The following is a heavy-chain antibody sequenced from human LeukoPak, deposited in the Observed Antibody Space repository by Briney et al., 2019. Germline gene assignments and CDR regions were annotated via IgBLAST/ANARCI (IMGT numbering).Heavy chain of an antibody. V-gene: IGHV3-23*01. CDR1: RFTFSNYA. Sequence: GGSLRLSCAASRFTFSNYAMSWVRQAPGKGLEWVSTISGSGSSTYYADSVKGRFTISRDNSKNTLYLQMNSLRAEDTAVYYCAKDAGYYDSSASDYWGQGSLVTVSS. D-gene: IGHD3-22*01. CDR2: ISGSGSST. J-gene: IGHJ4*02. CDR3: AKDAGYYDSSASDY.